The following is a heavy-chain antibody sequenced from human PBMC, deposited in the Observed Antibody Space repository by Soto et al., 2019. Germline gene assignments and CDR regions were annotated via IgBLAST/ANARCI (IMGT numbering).Heavy chain of an antibody. Sequence: GGSLRLSCAASGFTFSSYSMNWVRQAPGKGLEWVSSISSSSSYIYYADSVKGRFTISRDNAKNSLYLQMNSLRAEDTAVYYCARVRAGRIAAAGIIDYWGQGTLVTVSS. CDR3: ARVRAGRIAAAGIIDY. CDR1: GFTFSSYS. V-gene: IGHV3-21*01. J-gene: IGHJ4*02. D-gene: IGHD6-13*01. CDR2: ISSSSSYI.